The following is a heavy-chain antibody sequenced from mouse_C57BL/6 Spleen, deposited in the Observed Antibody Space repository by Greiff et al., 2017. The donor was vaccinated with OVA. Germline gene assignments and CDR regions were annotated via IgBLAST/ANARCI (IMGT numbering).Heavy chain of an antibody. Sequence: VQLQQSGPVLVKPGASVKMSCKASGYTFTDYYMNWVKQSHGKSLEWIGVINPYNGGTSYNQKFKGKATLTVDKSSSTAYMELNSLTSEDSAVYYCARAAYGNAWFAYWGQGTLVTVSA. CDR2: INPYNGGT. CDR3: ARAAYGNAWFAY. J-gene: IGHJ3*01. V-gene: IGHV1-19*01. D-gene: IGHD2-1*01. CDR1: GYTFTDYY.